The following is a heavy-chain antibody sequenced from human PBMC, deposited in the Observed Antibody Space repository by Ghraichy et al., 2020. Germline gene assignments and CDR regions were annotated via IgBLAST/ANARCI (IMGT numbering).Heavy chain of an antibody. V-gene: IGHV4-39*01. CDR1: GGSISSSSYY. D-gene: IGHD3-22*01. Sequence: SETLSLTCTVSGGSISSSSYYWGWIRQPPGKGLEWIGSIYYSGNTYYNPSLKSRVTISIDTSKNQFSLKLSSVTAADTAVYYCARLEGYYYDSSGYSYHWGQGTLVTVSS. CDR2: IYYSGNT. J-gene: IGHJ5*02. CDR3: ARLEGYYYDSSGYSYH.